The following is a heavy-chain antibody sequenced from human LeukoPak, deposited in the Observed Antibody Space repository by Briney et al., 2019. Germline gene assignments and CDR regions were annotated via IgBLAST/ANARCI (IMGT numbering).Heavy chain of an antibody. J-gene: IGHJ4*02. CDR3: ARGEYQLLSPIDY. D-gene: IGHD2-2*01. Sequence: GVLRLSCAASGFTFSSYSVNWVRQAPGKGLEWVSSISSSSSYIYYADSVKGRFTISRDNAKNSLYLQMNSLRAEDTAVYYCARGEYQLLSPIDYWGQGTLVTVSS. CDR2: ISSSSSYI. V-gene: IGHV3-21*01. CDR1: GFTFSSYS.